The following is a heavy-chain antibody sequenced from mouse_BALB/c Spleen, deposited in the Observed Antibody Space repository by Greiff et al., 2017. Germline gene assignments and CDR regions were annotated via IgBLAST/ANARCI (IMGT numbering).Heavy chain of an antibody. CDR1: GYAFSSYW. J-gene: IGHJ4*01. V-gene: IGHV1-80*01. CDR3: ARFAITTMAMDY. CDR2: IYPGDGDT. D-gene: IGHD1-1*01. Sequence: VQLQQSGAELVRPGSSVKISCKASGYAFSSYWMNWVKQRPGQGLEWIGQIYPGDGDTNYNGKFKGKATLTADKSSSTAYMQLSSLTSEDSAVYFCARFAITTMAMDYWGQGTSVTVSS.